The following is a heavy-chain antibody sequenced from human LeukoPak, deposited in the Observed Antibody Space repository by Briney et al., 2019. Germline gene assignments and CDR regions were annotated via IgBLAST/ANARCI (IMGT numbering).Heavy chain of an antibody. CDR3: ARDPSSSWPGYGMDV. V-gene: IGHV3-21*01. J-gene: IGHJ6*02. D-gene: IGHD6-13*01. CDR2: ISSSSSYI. Sequence: PGGSLRLSCAASGFTFSSYSMNWVRQAPGKGLEWVSSISSSSSYIYYADSVKGRFTISRDNAKNSLYLQMNSLRAEDTAVYYCARDPSSSWPGYGMDVWGQGTTVTVSS. CDR1: GFTFSSYS.